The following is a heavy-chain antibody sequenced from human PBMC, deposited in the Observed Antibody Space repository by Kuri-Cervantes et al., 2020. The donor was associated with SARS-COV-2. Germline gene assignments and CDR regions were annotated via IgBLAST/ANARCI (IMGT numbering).Heavy chain of an antibody. CDR1: GASISSSTYY. V-gene: IGHV4-39*01. D-gene: IGHD3-22*01. Sequence: SETLSLTYTVSGASISSSTYYWGWIRQSPGKGLEWLGSIYESGDTYYSSSLKSRLSLSVDTSKNQFSLKLTSVTAADTAVYSCVRLPYYYDATGYPNYFFDVWGRGTLVTVSS. CDR3: VRLPYYYDATGYPNYFFDV. CDR2: IYESGDT. J-gene: IGHJ4*02.